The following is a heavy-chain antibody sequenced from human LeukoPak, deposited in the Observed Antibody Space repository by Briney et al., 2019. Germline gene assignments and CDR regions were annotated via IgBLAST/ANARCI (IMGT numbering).Heavy chain of an antibody. CDR2: ISGDSRYI. CDR1: GFTFSDYS. D-gene: IGHD6-13*01. V-gene: IGHV3-21*06. J-gene: IGHJ4*01. CDR3: ARGHLSSSRSEFAG. Sequence: GGSLTLSCAASGFTFSDYSLNWVRQAPGKGLEWVSCISGDSRYIYYADSLKGRSTISRDNAQNSLYLHMNNLRAEDRAVYYCARGHLSSSRSEFAGGGQGTLVSVSA.